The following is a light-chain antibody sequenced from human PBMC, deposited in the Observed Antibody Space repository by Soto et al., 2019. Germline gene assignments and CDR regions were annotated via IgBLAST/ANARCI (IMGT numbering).Light chain of an antibody. Sequence: DTPMTQSPSSVPASVGDRVTITCQADEDIINHLNWYQQKPGKAPNLLIYDASNLETGVPSRFSGSGSGTHFTFTINGLQPEDVGTYFCQQYNNLPYTFGQGTKLEI. CDR2: DAS. CDR3: QQYNNLPYT. J-gene: IGKJ2*01. V-gene: IGKV1-33*01. CDR1: EDIINH.